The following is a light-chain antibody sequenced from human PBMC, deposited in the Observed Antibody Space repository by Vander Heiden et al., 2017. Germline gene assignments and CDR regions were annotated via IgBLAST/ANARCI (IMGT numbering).Light chain of an antibody. Sequence: DIQMTQSPSFLSASIGDRVTITCQANQDIGDYLNWYQQKPGKTPKLLIFDASNLETGVPSRFSGGGSGTDFTFTINSLQPEDLATYYCQQYDSLPFTFGPGTKVNIK. CDR2: DAS. V-gene: IGKV1-33*01. CDR1: QDIGDY. J-gene: IGKJ3*01. CDR3: QQYDSLPFT.